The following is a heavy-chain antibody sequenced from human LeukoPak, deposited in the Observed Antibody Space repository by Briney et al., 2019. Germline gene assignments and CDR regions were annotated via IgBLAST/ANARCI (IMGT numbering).Heavy chain of an antibody. D-gene: IGHD2/OR15-2a*01. J-gene: IGHJ6*02. V-gene: IGHV1-69*04. Sequence: SVKVSFKSSGGTFSRNAISWVRQAPGQGLEWMGRFIPMVGVATYAEKFQGRVTITEDRSASTAYMELSSLRSDDTAVYYCAKVQAVGVPVAIDAYYSHGMDVWGQGTAVTVSS. CDR1: GGTFSRNA. CDR3: AKVQAVGVPVAIDAYYSHGMDV. CDR2: FIPMVGVA.